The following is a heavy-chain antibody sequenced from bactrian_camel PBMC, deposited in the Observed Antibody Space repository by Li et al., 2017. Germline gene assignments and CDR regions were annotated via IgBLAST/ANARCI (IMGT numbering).Heavy chain of an antibody. CDR3: TKDADGGTWSAGDY. CDR2: IRRDGGET. CDR1: GHSRGSNC. J-gene: IGHJ4*01. Sequence: HVQLVESGGGSVQAGGSLRLSCVVSGHSRGSNCVGWYRLPPGRAPAEREGIAAIRRDGGETWYAASVKGRFTISRDSAKNTVYLLLNSLETEDTAMYYCTKDADGGTWSAGDYWGQGTQVTVS. V-gene: IGHV3S55*01. D-gene: IGHD6*01.